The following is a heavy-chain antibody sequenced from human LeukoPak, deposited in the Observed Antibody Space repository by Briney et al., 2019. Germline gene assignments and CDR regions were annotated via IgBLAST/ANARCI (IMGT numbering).Heavy chain of an antibody. CDR1: GFAFSIYA. D-gene: IGHD1-14*01. CDR2: IRYDGSNQ. J-gene: IGHJ3*02. CDR3: AKGKITACDI. Sequence: QTRRCLRLSPAPSGFAFSIYAMHSVRQAPGKGLWRVAFIRYDGSNQYYADSVKGRFTIAGDNSKNSLYLQMNSLRAEDKTVYYGAKGKITACDIWGRETMDSVSS. V-gene: IGHV3-30*02.